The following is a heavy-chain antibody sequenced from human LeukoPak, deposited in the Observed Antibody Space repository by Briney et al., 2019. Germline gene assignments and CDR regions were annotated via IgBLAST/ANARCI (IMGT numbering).Heavy chain of an antibody. CDR2: TNHSGST. CDR3: ARITMVRGVIIPDY. CDR1: GGSFSGYY. V-gene: IGHV4-34*01. Sequence: PSETLSLTCAVYGGSFSGYYWSWIRQPPGKGLEWIGETNHSGSTNYNPSLKSRVTISVDTSKNQFSLKLSSVTAADTAVYYCARITMVRGVIIPDYWGQGTLVTVSS. D-gene: IGHD3-10*01. J-gene: IGHJ4*02.